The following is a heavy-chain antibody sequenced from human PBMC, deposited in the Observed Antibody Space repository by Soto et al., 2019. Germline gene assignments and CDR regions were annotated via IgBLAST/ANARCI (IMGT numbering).Heavy chain of an antibody. CDR1: GFTFSSYG. D-gene: IGHD6-13*01. Sequence: QVQLVESGGGVVQPGRSLRLSCAASGFTFSSYGMHWVRQAPGKGLEWVAVISYDGSNKYYADSVKGRFTISRDNSKNTLYLQMNSLRAEDTAVYYCAKEGVAAGAFYGAFDIWGQGTMVTVSS. CDR2: ISYDGSNK. CDR3: AKEGVAAGAFYGAFDI. V-gene: IGHV3-30*18. J-gene: IGHJ3*02.